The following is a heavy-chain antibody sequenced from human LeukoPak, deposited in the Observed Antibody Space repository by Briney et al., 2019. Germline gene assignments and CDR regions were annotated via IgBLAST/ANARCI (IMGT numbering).Heavy chain of an antibody. CDR1: GFIFSIYA. CDR2: VAYDGSDK. CDR3: ARRRIPGTTPAGSDI. Sequence: PGRSLRLSCAASGFIFSIYAMHCVRQAPGKGLEWVAIVAYDGSDKYYADSVKGRFTISRDNSKNTLYLQMNSLRSEDMAVYYCARRRIPGTTPAGSDIWGQGTMVTVSS. J-gene: IGHJ3*02. V-gene: IGHV3-30*04. D-gene: IGHD1-7*01.